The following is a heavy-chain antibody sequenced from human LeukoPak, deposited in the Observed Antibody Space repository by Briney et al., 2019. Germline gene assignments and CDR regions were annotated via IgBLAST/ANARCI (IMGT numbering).Heavy chain of an antibody. CDR1: GGSISSSSYY. CDR3: ARLLGYGSRSYTALSA. Sequence: SETLPLTCTVSGGSISSSSYYWGWIRQPPGKGLEWIGNIYYSGSTHYNPSLKSRVTISIDTSKNQFSLKLSSVTAADTAVYYCARLLGYGSRSYTALSAWGQGTLVTVSS. CDR2: IYYSGST. J-gene: IGHJ5*02. D-gene: IGHD3-10*01. V-gene: IGHV4-39*01.